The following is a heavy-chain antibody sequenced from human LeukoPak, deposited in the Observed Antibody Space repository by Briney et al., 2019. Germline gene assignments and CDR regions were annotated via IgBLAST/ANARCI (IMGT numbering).Heavy chain of an antibody. CDR1: GGSLSSSY. CDR2: IYYSGTT. D-gene: IGHD4-11*01. V-gene: IGHV4-59*01. Sequence: SETLSLTCTVSGGSLSSSYWSWIRQPPGKGLNWIGYIYYSGTTSYNPSLKSRVSISVDTSRNQFSLKLSSVTAADTAVYYCASGDNYSNYYFDYWSQGTLVTVSS. CDR3: ASGDNYSNYYFDY. J-gene: IGHJ4*02.